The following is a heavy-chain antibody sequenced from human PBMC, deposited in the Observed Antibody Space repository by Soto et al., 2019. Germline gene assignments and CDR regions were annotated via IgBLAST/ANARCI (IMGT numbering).Heavy chain of an antibody. J-gene: IGHJ3*02. Sequence: SVKVSCKASGGTFSSYAISWVRQAPGQGLEWMGGIIPIFGTANYAQKFQGRVTITADKSTSTAYMELSSLRSEDTAVYYCARVESPYYDFWSGLGNAFDIWGQGTMVTVSS. D-gene: IGHD3-3*01. CDR2: IIPIFGTA. V-gene: IGHV1-69*06. CDR3: ARVESPYYDFWSGLGNAFDI. CDR1: GGTFSSYA.